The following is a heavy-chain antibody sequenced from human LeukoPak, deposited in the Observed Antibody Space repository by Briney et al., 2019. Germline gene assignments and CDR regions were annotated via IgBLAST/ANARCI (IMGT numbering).Heavy chain of an antibody. V-gene: IGHV1-46*01. CDR1: GYTFTSYY. CDR2: INPSGGST. J-gene: IGHJ4*02. D-gene: IGHD3-9*01. CDR3: AGGEGDFLTGYREWYFDS. Sequence: ASVKVSCKASGYTFTSYYMHWVRQAPGQGLEWMGIINPSGGSTSYAQKFQGRVTMTTDTSTSTVYMELSSLRSEDTAVYYWAGGEGDFLTGYREWYFDSWGQGTLVTVSS.